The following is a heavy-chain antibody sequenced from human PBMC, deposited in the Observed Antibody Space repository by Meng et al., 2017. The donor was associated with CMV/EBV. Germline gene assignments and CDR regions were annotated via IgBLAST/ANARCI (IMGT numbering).Heavy chain of an antibody. CDR3: ARLGQYRYFQH. D-gene: IGHD3-16*01. CDR2: TYYSGST. Sequence: SETLSLTCTVPGGSISSSSYYWGWIRQPPGKGLEWFGSTYYSGSTYYNPSLKSRVTISVDTSKNQFSLKLSSLTAADTAVYYCARLGQYRYFQHWGQGTLVTVSS. V-gene: IGHV4-39*01. CDR1: GGSISSSSYY. J-gene: IGHJ1*01.